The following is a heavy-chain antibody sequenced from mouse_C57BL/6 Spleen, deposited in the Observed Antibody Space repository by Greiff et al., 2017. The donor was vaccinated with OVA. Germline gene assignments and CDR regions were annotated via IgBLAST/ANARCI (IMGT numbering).Heavy chain of an antibody. Sequence: EVKLMESGGGLVKPGGSLKLSCAASGFTFSSYTMSWVRQTPEKRLEWVATISGGGGNTYYPDSVKGRFTISRDNAKNTLYLQMSSLRSEDTALYYCARHEDDWYYFDYWGQGTTLTVSS. CDR3: ARHEDDWYYFDY. V-gene: IGHV5-9*01. D-gene: IGHD2-12*01. J-gene: IGHJ2*01. CDR2: ISGGGGNT. CDR1: GFTFSSYT.